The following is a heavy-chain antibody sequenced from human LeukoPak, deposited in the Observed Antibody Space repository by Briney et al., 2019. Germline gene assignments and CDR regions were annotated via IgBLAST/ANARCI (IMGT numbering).Heavy chain of an antibody. J-gene: IGHJ4*02. CDR2: INHSGST. Sequence: SETLSLTCAVYGGSFSGYYWSWIRQPPGKGLEWIGEINHSGSTNYNPSIKRRVTISVDTSKTQFSLKLSSVTAADTAVYYCARGTTVTSFDYWGQGTLVTVSS. D-gene: IGHD4-17*01. CDR1: GGSFSGYY. V-gene: IGHV4-34*01. CDR3: ARGTTVTSFDY.